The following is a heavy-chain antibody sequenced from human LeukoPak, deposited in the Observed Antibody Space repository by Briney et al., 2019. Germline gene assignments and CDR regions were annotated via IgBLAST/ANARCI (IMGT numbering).Heavy chain of an antibody. Sequence: SETLSLTCEVSGGSFSGHLWTWIRQPPGKGLEWIGEINHSGSTNYNPSLKSRVTISVDTSKNQFSLKLSSVTAADTAVYYCARPLRRGYSYGYDYWGQGTLVTVSS. J-gene: IGHJ4*02. CDR1: GGSFSGHL. V-gene: IGHV4-34*01. CDR3: ARPLRRGYSYGYDY. CDR2: INHSGST. D-gene: IGHD5-18*01.